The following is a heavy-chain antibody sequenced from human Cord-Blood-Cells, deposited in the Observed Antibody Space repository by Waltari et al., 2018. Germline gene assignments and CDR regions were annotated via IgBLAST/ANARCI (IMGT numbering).Heavy chain of an antibody. Sequence: QVQLVESGGGVVQPGRSLGLSCEASGFTFSRYGMHWVRQAPGKGLEWVAVISYDGSNKYYADSVKGRFTISRDNSKNTLYLQMNSLRAEDTAVYYCARGGDYDYWGQGTLVTVSS. CDR1: GFTFSRYG. J-gene: IGHJ4*02. CDR3: ARGGDYDY. CDR2: ISYDGSNK. V-gene: IGHV3-30*03.